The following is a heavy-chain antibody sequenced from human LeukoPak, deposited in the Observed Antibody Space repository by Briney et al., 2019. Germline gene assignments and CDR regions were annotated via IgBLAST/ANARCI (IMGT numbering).Heavy chain of an antibody. J-gene: IGHJ4*02. D-gene: IGHD4-23*01. Sequence: PSETLSLTCTVSGDSISIGSYCWAWIRQSPGKGLECIATIYYSGSTYSNPSLESRVTISVVPSKNQFSLKLRSVTAADTAVYYCARGLYGGNSAPLAHWGQGTLVTVSS. V-gene: IGHV4-39*01. CDR1: GDSISIGSYC. CDR3: ARGLYGGNSAPLAH. CDR2: IYYSGST.